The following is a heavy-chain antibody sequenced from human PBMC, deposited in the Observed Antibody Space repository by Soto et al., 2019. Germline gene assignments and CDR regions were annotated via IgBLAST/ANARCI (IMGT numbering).Heavy chain of an antibody. Sequence: GGSLRLSCEASGFSFDKSGMHWVREIPGPGLEWVSGISYNSVVINYVDSVKGRFTIFRDNAKNSLYLQMKSLRPEDTALYYCTKRVGGFAIWGQETMGTV. CDR1: GFSFDKSG. J-gene: IGHJ3*02. CDR3: TKRVGGFAI. CDR2: ISYNSVVI. V-gene: IGHV3-9*01. D-gene: IGHD2-15*01.